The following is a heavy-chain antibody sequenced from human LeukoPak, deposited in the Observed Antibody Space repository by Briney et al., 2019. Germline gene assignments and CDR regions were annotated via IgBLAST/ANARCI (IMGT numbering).Heavy chain of an antibody. J-gene: IGHJ6*02. CDR1: GFTFSNYW. V-gene: IGHV3-7*01. CDR3: ARSETTYYYDSSVYFYYYYGMDV. D-gene: IGHD3-22*01. Sequence: QPGGSLRLSCAASGFTFSNYWMTWVRQAPGKWLEWVANIKQDGSEKYYVDSVKGRFTISRDNAKNSLYLQMNSLRAEDTAVYYCARSETTYYYDSSVYFYYYYGMDVWGQGTTVTVSS. CDR2: IKQDGSEK.